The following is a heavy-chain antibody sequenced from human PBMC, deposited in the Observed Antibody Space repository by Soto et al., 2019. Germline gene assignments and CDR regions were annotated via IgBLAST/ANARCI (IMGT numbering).Heavy chain of an antibody. CDR2: ISAYNDYT. D-gene: IGHD3-10*01. CDR3: AKDRPRLTPSFLDVC. J-gene: IGHJ4*02. CDR1: GYTFTDHG. Sequence: QIQLVQSGAEVKKPGASVKVSCKASGYTFTDHGISWVRQAPGQGFEWMGWISAYNDYTAYAQKFQGRVTMITAKYPKPSYLELRSLTSDDTAVYDFAKDRPRLTPSFLDVCWGQGTLVTVSS. V-gene: IGHV1-18*01.